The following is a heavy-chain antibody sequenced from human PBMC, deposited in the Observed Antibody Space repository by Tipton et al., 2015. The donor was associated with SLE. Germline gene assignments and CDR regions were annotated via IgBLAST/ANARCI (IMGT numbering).Heavy chain of an antibody. CDR3: ARHIDCINHRCYSPWFDP. Sequence: GLVKPSQTLSLTCAISGDSVSSDSAAWNWIRQSPSRGLEWLGRTYYRSKWYNDYAVSVKSRITINPDTSKNQFSLELRSVTAADTAVYYCARHIDCINHRCYSPWFDPWGQGTLVTVSS. CDR2: TYYRSKWYN. D-gene: IGHD2-15*01. J-gene: IGHJ5*02. CDR1: GDSVSSDSAA. V-gene: IGHV6-1*01.